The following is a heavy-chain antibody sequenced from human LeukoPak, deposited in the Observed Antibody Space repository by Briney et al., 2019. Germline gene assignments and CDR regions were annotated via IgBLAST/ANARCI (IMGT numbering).Heavy chain of an antibody. CDR1: GYTFTSYD. J-gene: IGHJ6*03. Sequence: GASVKVSCKASGYTFTSYDINWVRQATGQGLEWMGWMNPNSGNTGYAQKFQGRVTMTRNTSISTAYMELSSLRSEDTAVYYCARAVGCTSCYEYYMDVWAKGPRSPSP. V-gene: IGHV1-8*01. D-gene: IGHD2-2*01. CDR2: MNPNSGNT. CDR3: ARAVGCTSCYEYYMDV.